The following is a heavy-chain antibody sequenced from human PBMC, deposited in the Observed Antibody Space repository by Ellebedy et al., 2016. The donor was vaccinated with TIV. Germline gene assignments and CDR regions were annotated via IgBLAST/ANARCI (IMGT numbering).Heavy chain of an antibody. CDR1: GYTFASYY. V-gene: IGHV1-46*01. J-gene: IGHJ6*02. Sequence: ASVKVSXXASGYTFASYYMHWVRQAPGQGLEWMGIINPSGGSISYAQKFQGRVTMTRDTSTSTAYMELRSLRSDDTAVYYCAREGELLRPPAYYYYGMDVWGQGTTVTVSS. CDR3: AREGELLRPPAYYYYGMDV. CDR2: INPSGGSI. D-gene: IGHD1-26*01.